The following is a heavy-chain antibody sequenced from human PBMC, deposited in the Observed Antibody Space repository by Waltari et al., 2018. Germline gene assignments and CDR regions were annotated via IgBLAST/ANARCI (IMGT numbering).Heavy chain of an antibody. D-gene: IGHD3-22*01. CDR3: ARDRSYYYDSSGYAFDI. V-gene: IGHV4-59*01. CDR2: IYYSGST. J-gene: IGHJ3*02. CDR1: GGSISSYY. Sequence: QVQLQESGPGLVKPSETLSLTCTVSGGSISSYYWSWIRQPPGKGLEWIGYIYYSGSTNYNPSLKSRVTISVDTSKNQFSLKLSSVTAADTAVYYCARDRSYYYDSSGYAFDIWGQGTMVTVSS.